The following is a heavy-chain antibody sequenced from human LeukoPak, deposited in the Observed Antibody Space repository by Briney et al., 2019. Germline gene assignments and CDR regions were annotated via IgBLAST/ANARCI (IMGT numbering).Heavy chain of an antibody. D-gene: IGHD2-8*01. CDR3: ARGSPLIGGFDY. CDR2: ISRTGGAV. V-gene: IGHV3-11*01. CDR1: GFTFNQHS. J-gene: IGHJ4*02. Sequence: PGGSLRLSCAASGFTFNQHSMSWIRQAPGKGLEWLSYISRTGGAVHCADSVEGRFTISRDNARNSLSLQMNGLRADDPAVYFCARGSPLIGGFDYWGRGTLVTVSS.